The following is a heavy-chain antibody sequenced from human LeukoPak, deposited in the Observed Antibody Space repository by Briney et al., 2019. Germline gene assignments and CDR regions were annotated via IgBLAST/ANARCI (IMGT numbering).Heavy chain of an antibody. CDR2: INHSGST. CDR1: GGSFSGYY. V-gene: IGHV4-34*01. J-gene: IGHJ4*02. D-gene: IGHD6-19*01. CDR3: VMGIAVAGTFDY. Sequence: PSETLSLTCAVYGGSFSGYYWSWIRQPPGKGLEWIGEINHSGSTNYNPSLKSRVTISVDTSKNQFSLKLSSVTAADTAVYYCVMGIAVAGTFDYWGQGTLVTVSS.